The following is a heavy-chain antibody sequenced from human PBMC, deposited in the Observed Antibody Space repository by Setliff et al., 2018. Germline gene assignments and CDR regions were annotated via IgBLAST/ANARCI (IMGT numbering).Heavy chain of an antibody. CDR3: ARDNTMVGATDY. J-gene: IGHJ4*02. V-gene: IGHV4-34*01. CDR1: GGSFSDYY. Sequence: SETLSLTCTVYGGSFSDYYWGWIRQPPGKGLEWIAEINHSGSTNYNPSLKSRVTISVDTSKNQFSLRLRSVTAADTAVYFCARDNTMVGATDYWGLGTLVTVS. D-gene: IGHD1-26*01. CDR2: INHSGST.